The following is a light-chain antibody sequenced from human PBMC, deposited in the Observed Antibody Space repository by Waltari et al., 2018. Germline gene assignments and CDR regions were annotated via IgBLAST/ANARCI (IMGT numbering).Light chain of an antibody. J-gene: IGLJ2*01. CDR2: TNN. CDR1: SSNIGRNT. CDR3: AAWDDSLKRVV. Sequence: QSVLTQPPSAFGTPGQRVTIACSGSSSNIGRNTVNWYQQLPGTAPKLLIYTNNQRPSGVPGRFSGSKSGTSASLAISGLQSEDEADYYCAAWDDSLKRVVFGGGTKLTVL. V-gene: IGLV1-44*01.